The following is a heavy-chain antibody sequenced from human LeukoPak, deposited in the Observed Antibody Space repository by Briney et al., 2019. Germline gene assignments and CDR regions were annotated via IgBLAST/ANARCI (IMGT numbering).Heavy chain of an antibody. CDR2: MWDDGTNE. CDR3: ARMRTTVVTGDY. Sequence: GGSLRLSCAASGFNFGIYGMHWVRQAPGKGPEWVAVMWDDGTNENYVDSVKGRFTISRDNGKKTLYLQMNSLRAEDTAVYYCARMRTTVVTGDYWGQGTLVTVSS. D-gene: IGHD4-23*01. J-gene: IGHJ4*02. CDR1: GFNFGIYG. V-gene: IGHV3-33*01.